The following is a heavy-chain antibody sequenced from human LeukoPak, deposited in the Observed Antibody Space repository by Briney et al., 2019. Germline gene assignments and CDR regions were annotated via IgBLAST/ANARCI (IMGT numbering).Heavy chain of an antibody. CDR2: IRYDGSNK. V-gene: IGHV3-30*02. J-gene: IGHJ4*02. CDR1: GFTFSSYA. CDR3: AKDLAHADATFDY. D-gene: IGHD3-3*02. Sequence: PGGSLRLSCAASGFTFSSYAMSWVRQAPGKGLEWVAFIRYDGSNKYYADSVKGRFTISRDNSKNTLYLQMNSLRAEDTAVYYCAKDLAHADATFDYWGQGTLVTVSS.